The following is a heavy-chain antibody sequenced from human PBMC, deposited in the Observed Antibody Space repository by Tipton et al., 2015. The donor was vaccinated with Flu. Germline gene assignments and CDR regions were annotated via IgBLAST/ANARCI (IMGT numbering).Heavy chain of an antibody. D-gene: IGHD5-12*01. CDR1: GGTFSSYA. Sequence: QLVQSGAEVKKPGSSVKVSCKASGGTFSSYAISWVRQAPGQGLEWMGGIIPIFGTANYAQKFQGRVTITADESTSTAYMELSSLRSEDTAVYYCARDNEEADIVATSQPNYGMDVWGQGTTVTVSS. CDR2: IIPIFGTA. V-gene: IGHV1-69*01. CDR3: ARDNEEADIVATSQPNYGMDV. J-gene: IGHJ6*02.